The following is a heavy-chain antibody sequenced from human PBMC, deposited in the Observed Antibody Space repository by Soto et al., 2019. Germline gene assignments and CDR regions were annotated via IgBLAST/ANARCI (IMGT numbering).Heavy chain of an antibody. CDR3: ARQKGPYSSITMVRGVPLYYYYGMDV. J-gene: IGHJ6*02. D-gene: IGHD3-10*01. CDR1: GYSFTSYW. Sequence: PGESLKISCKGSGYSFTSYWISWVRQMPGKGLEWMGRIDPSDSYTNYSPSFQGHVTISADKSISTAYLQWSSLKASDTAMYYCARQKGPYSSITMVRGVPLYYYYGMDVWGQGTTVTVSS. CDR2: IDPSDSYT. V-gene: IGHV5-10-1*01.